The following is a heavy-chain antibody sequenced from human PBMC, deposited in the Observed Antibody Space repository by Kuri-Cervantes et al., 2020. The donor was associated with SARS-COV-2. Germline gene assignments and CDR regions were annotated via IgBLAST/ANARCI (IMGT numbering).Heavy chain of an antibody. D-gene: IGHD6-19*01. Sequence: GSLRLSCAVYGGSFSGYYWSWIRQPPGKGLEWIGEINHSGSTNYNPSLKSRVTISVDTSKNQFSLKLSSVTAADTAVYYCARSRIGYSSGWSYWYFDLWGRGTLVTVSS. CDR1: GGSFSGYY. V-gene: IGHV4-34*01. J-gene: IGHJ2*01. CDR2: INHSGST. CDR3: ARSRIGYSSGWSYWYFDL.